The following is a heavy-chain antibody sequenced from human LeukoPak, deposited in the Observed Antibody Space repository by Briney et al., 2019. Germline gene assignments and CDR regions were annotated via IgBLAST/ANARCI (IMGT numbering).Heavy chain of an antibody. CDR1: GGSVSSGSYY. CDR2: IYYSGST. Sequence: PSETLSLTSTVSGGSVSSGSYYWSWIRQPPGKGLEWIGYIYYSGSTNYNPSLRSRVTISVDTSKNQFSLKLSSVTAADTAVYYCARAWGIRPLDYWGQGTLVTVSS. V-gene: IGHV4-61*01. CDR3: ARAWGIRPLDY. D-gene: IGHD3-16*01. J-gene: IGHJ4*02.